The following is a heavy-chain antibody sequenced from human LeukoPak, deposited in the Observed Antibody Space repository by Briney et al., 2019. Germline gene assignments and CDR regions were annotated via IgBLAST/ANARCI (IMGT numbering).Heavy chain of an antibody. CDR3: ARGHGDYVWGSYRYSRLDLRYYYYMDV. Sequence: PGGSLRLSCAASGFTFSSYWMSWIRQPPGKGLEWIGEINHSGSTNYNPSLKSRVTISVDTSKNQFSLKLSSVTAADTAVYYCARGHGDYVWGSYRYSRLDLRYYYYMDVWGKGTTVTVSS. CDR1: GFTFSSYW. J-gene: IGHJ6*03. V-gene: IGHV4-34*01. D-gene: IGHD3-16*02. CDR2: INHSGST.